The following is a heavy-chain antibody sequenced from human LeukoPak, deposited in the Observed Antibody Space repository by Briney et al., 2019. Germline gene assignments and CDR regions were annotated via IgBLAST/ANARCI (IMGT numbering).Heavy chain of an antibody. V-gene: IGHV4-31*03. Sequence: SQTLSLTCTVSGGSFSSATYYWGWIRQHPGKGLEWVGLIYYSGSTYYKPSLKSRITISVDTSKNQFFLELTSVTAADTAVYYCARGRIAKIVVVHSFSYGVDVWGQGTTVTVSS. CDR3: ARGRIAKIVVVHSFSYGVDV. CDR1: GGSFSSATYY. CDR2: IYYSGST. D-gene: IGHD3-22*01. J-gene: IGHJ6*02.